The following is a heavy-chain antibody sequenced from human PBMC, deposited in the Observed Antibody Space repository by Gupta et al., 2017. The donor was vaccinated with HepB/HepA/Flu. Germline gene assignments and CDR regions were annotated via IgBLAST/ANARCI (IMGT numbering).Heavy chain of an antibody. CDR2: IYWNDDK. CDR1: GFSLSTSGVG. D-gene: IGHD3-16*01. J-gene: IGHJ4*02. V-gene: IGHV2-5*01. CDR3: AHKGYVWGHFYFDY. Sequence: QITLKESGPTLVKPTQTLTLTCTFSGFSLSTSGVGVGWIRQPPGKALEWLALIYWNDDKRYSPSLKSRLTITKDTSKNQVVLTMTNMDPVDTATYYCAHKGYVWGHFYFDYWGQGTLVTVSS.